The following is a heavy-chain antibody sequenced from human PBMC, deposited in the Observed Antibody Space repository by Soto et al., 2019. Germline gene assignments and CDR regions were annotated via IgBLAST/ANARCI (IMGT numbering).Heavy chain of an antibody. V-gene: IGHV2-5*01. CDR1: GFSLSTSGVG. Sequence: QITLKESGPTLVKPTQTLTLTCTFSGFSLSTSGVGVGWIRQPPGKALEWLALIYWNDDKRHSPSLKSRLTITKDTSKNQVVLTMTNMDPGDTATYYCARSQRFSTIADYWGQGTLVTVSS. J-gene: IGHJ4*02. CDR3: ARSQRFSTIADY. CDR2: IYWNDDK. D-gene: IGHD3-9*01.